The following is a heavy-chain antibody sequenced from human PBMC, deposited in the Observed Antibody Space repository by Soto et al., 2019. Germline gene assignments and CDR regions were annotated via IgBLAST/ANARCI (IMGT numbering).Heavy chain of an antibody. CDR1: GFIVSSNY. CDR2: FYSDGRT. CDR3: ARDTSSSYNYYYGMDV. V-gene: IGHV3-53*01. D-gene: IGHD2-2*01. J-gene: IGHJ6*02. Sequence: GGSLRLSCAASGFIVSSNYMSWVRQAPGKGLEWASVFYSDGRTYYADSVKGRFTISRDSSENTLYLQMNSLRAEDTAVYFCARDTSSSYNYYYGMDVWGQGTTVTVSS.